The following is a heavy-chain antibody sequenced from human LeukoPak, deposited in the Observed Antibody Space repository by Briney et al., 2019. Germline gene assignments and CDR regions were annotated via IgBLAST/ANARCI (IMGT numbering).Heavy chain of an antibody. Sequence: SETLSLTCTVSGGSISSGGYYWSWIRQHPGKGLEWIGYIYYSGSTYYNPSLKSRVTISVDTSKNQFSLKLSPVTAADTAVYYCARTIVVVPAAMFAFDIWGQGTMVTVSS. CDR2: IYYSGST. D-gene: IGHD2-2*01. J-gene: IGHJ3*02. V-gene: IGHV4-31*03. CDR3: ARTIVVVPAAMFAFDI. CDR1: GGSISSGGYY.